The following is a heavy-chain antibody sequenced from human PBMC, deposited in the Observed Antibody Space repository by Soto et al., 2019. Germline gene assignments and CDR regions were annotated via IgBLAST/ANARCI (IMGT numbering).Heavy chain of an antibody. CDR2: ISYDGSNK. J-gene: IGHJ4*02. CDR1: GFTFSSYG. V-gene: IGHV3-30*18. Sequence: GGSLRLSCAASGFTFSSYGMHWVRQAPGKGLEWVAVISYDGSNKYYADSVKGRFTISRDNSKNTLYLQMNSLRAEDTAVYYCAKEGSRDYVWGSYRGLGYWGQGTLVTVS. CDR3: AKEGSRDYVWGSYRGLGY. D-gene: IGHD3-16*02.